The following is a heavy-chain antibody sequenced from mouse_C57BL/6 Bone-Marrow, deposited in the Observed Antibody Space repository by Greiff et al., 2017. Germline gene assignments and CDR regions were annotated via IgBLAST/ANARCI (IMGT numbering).Heavy chain of an antibody. D-gene: IGHD2-3*01. Sequence: EVKVVESGGGLVKPGGSLKLSCAASGFTFSSYAMSWVRQTPEKRLEWVATISDGGSYTYYPDNVKGRFTISRDNAKNNLYLQMSHLKSEDTAMYYCAREDDGYYGWFAYWGQGTLVTVSA. CDR1: GFTFSSYA. CDR2: ISDGGSYT. J-gene: IGHJ3*01. CDR3: AREDDGYYGWFAY. V-gene: IGHV5-4*01.